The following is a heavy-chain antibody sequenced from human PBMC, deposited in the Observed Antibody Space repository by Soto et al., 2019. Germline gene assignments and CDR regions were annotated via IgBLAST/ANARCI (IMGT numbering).Heavy chain of an antibody. D-gene: IGHD6-6*01. J-gene: IGHJ4*02. CDR1: GGSFSGYY. CDR3: AREMRQLGLLHPFDY. Sequence: SETLSLTCAVYGGSFSGYYWSWIRQPPGKGLEWIGEINHSGSTNYNPSLKSRVTISVDTSKNQFSLKLSSVTAADTAVYYCAREMRQLGLLHPFDYWGQGTLVTVSS. V-gene: IGHV4-34*01. CDR2: INHSGST.